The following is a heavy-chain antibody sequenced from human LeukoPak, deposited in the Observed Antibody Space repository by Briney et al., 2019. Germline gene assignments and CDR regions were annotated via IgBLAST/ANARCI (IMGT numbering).Heavy chain of an antibody. CDR2: IKSKTDGGTT. CDR1: GFTFSNAW. CDR3: TARTIFGVVIIDY. D-gene: IGHD3-3*01. J-gene: IGHJ4*02. V-gene: IGHV3-15*01. Sequence: GGSLRLSCAASGFTFSNAWMSWVRQAPGKGLEWVGRIKSKTDGGTTDYAASVKGRFTISRDDSKNTLYLQMNSLKTEDTAVYYCTARTIFGVVIIDYWGQGTLVTVSS.